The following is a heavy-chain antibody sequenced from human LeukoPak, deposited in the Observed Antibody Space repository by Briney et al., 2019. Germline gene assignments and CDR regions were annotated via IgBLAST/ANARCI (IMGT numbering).Heavy chain of an antibody. CDR2: ISYDGSNE. Sequence: GRSLRLSCAASGFTFSTYAIHWVRQAPGKGLEWVAVISYDGSNEYYADSVKGRFTISRDNSKNTLYLQMNSLGGEDTAVYYCARDGAVDTSMVTSFDYWGQGTLVTVSS. CDR1: GFTFSTYA. J-gene: IGHJ4*02. D-gene: IGHD5-18*01. V-gene: IGHV3-30*04. CDR3: ARDGAVDTSMVTSFDY.